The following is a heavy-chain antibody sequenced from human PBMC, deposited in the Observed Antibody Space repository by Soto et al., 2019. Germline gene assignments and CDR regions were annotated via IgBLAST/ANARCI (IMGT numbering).Heavy chain of an antibody. J-gene: IGHJ4*02. V-gene: IGHV2-5*01. CDR1: GFSLTTNRGA. CDR2: IYGHDDK. Sequence: SGPTLVNPTQTLTLTCTFSGFSLTTNRGAVGWVRQPPGKALEWLALIYGHDDKEYSPSLKSRLTIIKDTSKKQVALKVTNMDPVDTAKYYCEHRHYYYYDSSGYYFQWGQGTMVTVSS. D-gene: IGHD3-22*01. CDR3: EHRHYYYYDSSGYYFQ.